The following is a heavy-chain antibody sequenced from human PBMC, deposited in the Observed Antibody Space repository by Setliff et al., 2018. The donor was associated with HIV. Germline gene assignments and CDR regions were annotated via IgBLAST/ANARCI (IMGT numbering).Heavy chain of an antibody. V-gene: IGHV3-15*01. CDR3: ATDNGPSYSMDI. D-gene: IGHD2-21*01. Sequence: GGSLRLSCVATGFTFNNAWMNWVRQAPGKGLEWLGRIKKSSDGGKTDDASPVKGRFTISRDDSKNTLYLQMNSLKIEDTAVYFCATDNGPSYSMDIWGQGTTVTVSS. CDR1: GFTFNNAW. CDR2: IKKSSDGGKT. J-gene: IGHJ6*02.